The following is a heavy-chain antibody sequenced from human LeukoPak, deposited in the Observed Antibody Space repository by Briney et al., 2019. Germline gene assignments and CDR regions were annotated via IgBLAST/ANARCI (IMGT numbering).Heavy chain of an antibody. CDR1: GYTFTIYG. J-gene: IGHJ4*02. V-gene: IGHV1-18*01. D-gene: IGHD6-6*01. CDR3: AREYSSSGYFDY. CDR2: ISACNGNT. Sequence: AAVKVCCKASGYTFTIYGISLVRQAPGQGLEWMGWISACNGNTNYSQKLQGRVTMTTDTSTSTAYMELRSLRSDDTAVYYCAREYSSSGYFDYWGQGTLVTVSS.